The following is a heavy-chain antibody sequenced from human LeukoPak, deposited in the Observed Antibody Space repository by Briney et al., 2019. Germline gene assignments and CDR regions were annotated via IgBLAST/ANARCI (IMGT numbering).Heavy chain of an antibody. CDR3: ARGYCSIANCYSVWFDS. CDR2: IYHSGST. D-gene: IGHD2-2*01. V-gene: IGHV4-59*01. J-gene: IGHJ5*01. CDR1: GGSISSYY. Sequence: SETLSLTCTVSGGSISSYYWSWIRQPPGKGLEWIGYIYHSGSTNYNPSLKSRVTISGDTSKNQFSLKLDSVTAADTAVYYCARGYCSIANCYSVWFDSWGQGTLVTVSS.